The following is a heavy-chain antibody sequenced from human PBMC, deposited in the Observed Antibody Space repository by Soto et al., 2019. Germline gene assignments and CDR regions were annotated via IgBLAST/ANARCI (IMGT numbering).Heavy chain of an antibody. CDR1: GFTFSSYG. CDR2: ISYDGSNK. J-gene: IGHJ4*02. D-gene: IGHD3-22*01. Sequence: GGSLRLSCAASGFTFSSYGMHWVRQAPGKGLEWVAVISYDGSNKYYADSVKGRFTISRDNSKNTLYLQMNSLRAEDTAVYYCAKVGLGYYDSSGYYDYWGQGTLVTVSS. V-gene: IGHV3-30*18. CDR3: AKVGLGYYDSSGYYDY.